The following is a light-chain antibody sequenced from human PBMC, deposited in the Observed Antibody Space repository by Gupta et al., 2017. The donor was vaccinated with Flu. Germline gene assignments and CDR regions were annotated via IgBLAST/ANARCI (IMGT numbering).Light chain of an antibody. CDR2: AAS. V-gene: IGKV1-39*01. J-gene: IGKJ1*01. CDR3: QQSYSTPPT. Sequence: DIQMTQSPSSLSASVGDRVTITCRASQSISSYLNWYQQKPGKAPKLLIYAASSLQSGVPSRSSGSGSGTDFTLTISSLQPEDFATYYCQQSYSTPPTFGQGTKVKIK. CDR1: QSISSY.